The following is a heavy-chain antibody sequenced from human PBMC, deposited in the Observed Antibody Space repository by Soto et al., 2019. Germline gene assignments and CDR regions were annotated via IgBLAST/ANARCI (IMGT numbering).Heavy chain of an antibody. CDR1: AFTLSSYW. J-gene: IGHJ3*02. CDR3: ARDYEFGFDM. V-gene: IGHV3-7*01. D-gene: IGHD3-16*01. CDR2: IKPDGSEK. Sequence: EVQLVESGGGLVQPGGSLRLSCEASAFTLSSYWMSWVRQAPGKGLEWVANIKPDGSEKYYVDSVKGRFTISSDNTKNSLYLQMSTLRPEDTAIYYCARDYEFGFDMWGQGTLVTGSS.